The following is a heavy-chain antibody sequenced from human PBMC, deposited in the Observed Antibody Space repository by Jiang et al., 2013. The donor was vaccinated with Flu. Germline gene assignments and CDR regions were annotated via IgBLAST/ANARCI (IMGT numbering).Heavy chain of an antibody. D-gene: IGHD2-15*01. CDR3: ARDHPWVAATRKRSRYFDY. V-gene: IGHV6-1*01. CDR2: TYYRSKWYN. J-gene: IGHJ4*02. Sequence: QTLSLTCAISGDSVSSNSAAWNWIRQSPSRGLEWLGRTYYRSKWYNDYAVSVKSRITINPDTSKNQFSLQLNSVTPEDTAVYYCARDHPWVAATRKRSRYFDYWGQGTLVTVSS. CDR1: GDSVSSNSAA.